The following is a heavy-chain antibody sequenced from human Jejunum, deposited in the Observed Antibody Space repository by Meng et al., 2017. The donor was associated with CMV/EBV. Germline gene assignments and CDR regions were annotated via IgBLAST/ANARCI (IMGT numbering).Heavy chain of an antibody. CDR1: GGTFSSYA. V-gene: IGHV1-2*04. J-gene: IGHJ4*02. CDR3: ARDWEGSWAVFDY. CDR2: INPNSGGT. D-gene: IGHD6-13*01. Sequence: QGPLGTSGAEGKKPGSSVKVSCKASGGTFSSYAISWVRQAPGQGLEWMGWINPNSGGTNYAQKFQGWVTMTRDTSISTAYMELSRLRSDDTAVYYCARDWEGSWAVFDYWGQGTLVTVSS.